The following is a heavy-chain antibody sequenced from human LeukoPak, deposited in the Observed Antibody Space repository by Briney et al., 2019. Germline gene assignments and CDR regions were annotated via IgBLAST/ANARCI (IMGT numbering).Heavy chain of an antibody. CDR1: GFTFSDYY. CDR3: TRDNFGSYDF. D-gene: IGHD3-3*01. J-gene: IGHJ4*02. CDR2: TKAKVDNYVT. V-gene: IGHV3-72*01. Sequence: PGGSLRLSCVVSGFTFSDYYMDWVRQTPGKGLERIGRTKAKVDNYVTEYAASVKGRFTISRDESKSSMYLQMNSLKTEDTAVYYCTRDNFGSYDFWGQGTRVTVSS.